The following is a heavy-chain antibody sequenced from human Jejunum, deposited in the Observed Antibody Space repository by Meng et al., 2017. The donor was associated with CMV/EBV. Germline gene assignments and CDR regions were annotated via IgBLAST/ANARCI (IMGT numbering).Heavy chain of an antibody. J-gene: IGHJ6*02. V-gene: IGHV4-39*07. CDR2: FYFSGDA. Sequence: SISSGSTYWGWIRQRPGKGLEWIGSFYFSGDAYYNPSLKSRVTISLDTSKNQVSLKVSSVTAADTAVYYCARGLTGPEYYYNAMDVWGQGTTVTVSS. CDR1: SISSGSTY. CDR3: ARGLTGPEYYYNAMDV. D-gene: IGHD3-10*01.